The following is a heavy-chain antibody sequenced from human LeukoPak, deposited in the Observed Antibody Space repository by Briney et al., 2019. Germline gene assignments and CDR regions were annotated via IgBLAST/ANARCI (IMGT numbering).Heavy chain of an antibody. Sequence: GASVKVSCKASGYTFTGYYIHWVRQAPGQGLEWMGWINPNSGGTNNAQKLQGRVTMTTDTSTSTAYMELRSLRSDDTAVYYCARVLAARRKLFDYWGQGTLVTVSS. V-gene: IGHV1-2*02. CDR1: GYTFTGYY. CDR3: ARVLAARRKLFDY. CDR2: INPNSGGT. D-gene: IGHD6-6*01. J-gene: IGHJ4*02.